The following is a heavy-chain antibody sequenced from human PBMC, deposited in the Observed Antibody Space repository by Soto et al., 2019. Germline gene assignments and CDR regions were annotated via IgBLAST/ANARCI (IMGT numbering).Heavy chain of an antibody. CDR2: IYYSGST. CDR1: GGSISSSSYY. Sequence: PSETLSLTCTVSGGSISSSSYYWGWIRQPPGKGLEWIGSIYYSGSTYYNPSLKSRVTISVDTSKNQFSLKLSSVTAADTAVYYCARSKQYDYCDYERFDYRGQGTLVTVSS. J-gene: IGHJ4*02. CDR3: ARSKQYDYCDYERFDY. D-gene: IGHD4-17*01. V-gene: IGHV4-39*01.